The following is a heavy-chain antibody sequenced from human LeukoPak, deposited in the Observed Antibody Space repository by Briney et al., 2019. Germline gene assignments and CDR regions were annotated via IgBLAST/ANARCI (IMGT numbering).Heavy chain of an antibody. CDR1: GYTFTSYD. Sequence: ASVTVSCKASGYTFTSYDINWVRQAPGQGVEGMGWMNPNSGNTGYAQKFQGRVTMTRTTSISTAYMELSSLRSEDTAVYYCASWSGIVGARGAFDSWAKGQWSPSRQ. CDR2: MNPNSGNT. D-gene: IGHD1-26*01. J-gene: IGHJ3*02. CDR3: ASWSGIVGARGAFDS. V-gene: IGHV1-8*01.